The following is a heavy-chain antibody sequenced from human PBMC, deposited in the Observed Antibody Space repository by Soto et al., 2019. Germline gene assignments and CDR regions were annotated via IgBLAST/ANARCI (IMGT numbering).Heavy chain of an antibody. J-gene: IGHJ4*02. Sequence: GGSLRLSCVASGFTFSRHGLSWVRQAPGKGLEWVSTINPSGDSTFYADSVKGRFTISRDKSKNTVYLQMNSLGVGDTAVYLCAKVDVSTAGSFDYWGQGALVTVSS. CDR2: INPSGDST. V-gene: IGHV3-23*01. CDR3: AKVDVSTAGSFDY. D-gene: IGHD6-13*01. CDR1: GFTFSRHG.